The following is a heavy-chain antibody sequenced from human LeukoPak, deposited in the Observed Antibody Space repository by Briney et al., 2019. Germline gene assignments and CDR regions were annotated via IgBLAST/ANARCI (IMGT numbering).Heavy chain of an antibody. CDR3: ARAKSMIVVVSPFDY. J-gene: IGHJ4*02. CDR1: GFTFSSYS. Sequence: GGSLRLSCAASGFTFSSYSMNWVRRAPGKGLEWASSISSSSSYIYYADSVKGRFTISRDNAKNSLYLQMNSLRAEDTAVYYCARAKSMIVVVSPFDYWGQGTLVTVSS. CDR2: ISSSSSYI. V-gene: IGHV3-21*01. D-gene: IGHD3-22*01.